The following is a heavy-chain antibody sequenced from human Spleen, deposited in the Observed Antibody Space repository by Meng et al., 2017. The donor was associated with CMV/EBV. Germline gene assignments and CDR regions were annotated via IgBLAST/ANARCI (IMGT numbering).Heavy chain of an antibody. D-gene: IGHD2-15*01. Sequence: CKSSGSTFRSDYMHWVRQVPGQGLEWMGIINPSGDTTSYAQKFQGRVTMTRDTSTSIVYMELSSLSSEDTAMYYCTVRSGGSLYYFDSWGQGTLVTVSS. V-gene: IGHV1-46*01. J-gene: IGHJ4*02. CDR2: INPSGDTT. CDR1: GSTFRSDY. CDR3: TVRSGGSLYYFDS.